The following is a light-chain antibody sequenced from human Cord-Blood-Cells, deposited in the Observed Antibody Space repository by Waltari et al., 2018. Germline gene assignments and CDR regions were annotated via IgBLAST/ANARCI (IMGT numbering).Light chain of an antibody. V-gene: IGKV1-39*01. Sequence: DMQMTQSPYSLSASVGDRVTITCRASQSISSYLNWYQQKPGKAPKLLIYASSSLQSVVPSRFSGSGSGTDFTLTISSLQPEDFATYYCQQSYSTPWTFCQGTKVEIK. CDR2: ASS. CDR1: QSISSY. J-gene: IGKJ1*01. CDR3: QQSYSTPWT.